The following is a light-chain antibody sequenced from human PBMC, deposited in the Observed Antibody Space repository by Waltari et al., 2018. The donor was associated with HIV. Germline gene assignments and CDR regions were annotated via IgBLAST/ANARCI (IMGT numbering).Light chain of an antibody. CDR3: CSYAGSGTFGV. CDR2: DVN. Sequence: QSALTQPASVSGSPGQSITLSCSGTWSDIGSYDLVSWYQHFPGKAPKRILYDVNGRPAVVSPRYSGSKSGNTASLVISGLQSEDEADYYGCSYAGSGTFGVFGGGTRLTV. CDR1: WSDIGSYDL. V-gene: IGLV2-23*02. J-gene: IGLJ3*02.